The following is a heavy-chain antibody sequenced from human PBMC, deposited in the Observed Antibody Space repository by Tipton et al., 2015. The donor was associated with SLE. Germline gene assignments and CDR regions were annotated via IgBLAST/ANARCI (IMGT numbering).Heavy chain of an antibody. CDR2: ISAGSNT. CDR3: AKGTYYYEDGAFDI. V-gene: IGHV3-23*01. D-gene: IGHD3-22*01. Sequence: LSLTCTVSGGSVSSGSYSWSWIRQPPGKGLEWVSAISAGSNTYFADSVKGRFTISRDNSKNTLYLQMNSLRAEDTAVYYCAKGTYYYEDGAFDIWGQGTMVTVSS. CDR1: GGSVSSGSYS. J-gene: IGHJ3*02.